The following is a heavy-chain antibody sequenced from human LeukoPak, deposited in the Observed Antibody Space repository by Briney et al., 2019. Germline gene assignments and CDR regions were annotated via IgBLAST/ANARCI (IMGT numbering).Heavy chain of an antibody. CDR1: GYAFTNYA. Sequence: ASVKVSCKASGYAFTNYAISWVRPAPGQGLEWMGWISVYNGNTNYAQKLKGSVTMTTDTSTSTAYMELGSLRSDDTAVYYCARDLGGSPYYFDYWGQGTLVTVSS. J-gene: IGHJ4*02. D-gene: IGHD3-16*01. CDR3: ARDLGGSPYYFDY. CDR2: ISVYNGNT. V-gene: IGHV1-18*01.